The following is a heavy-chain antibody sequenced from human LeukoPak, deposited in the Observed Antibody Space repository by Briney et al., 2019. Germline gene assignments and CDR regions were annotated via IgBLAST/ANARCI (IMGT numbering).Heavy chain of an antibody. CDR3: AKDRSCTDDICHGDFDY. J-gene: IGHJ4*02. D-gene: IGHD2-8*01. V-gene: IGHV3-23*01. CDR1: GFTFSSYA. Sequence: GGSLRLSCAASGFTFSSYAVSWVRQAPGKGLEWVSSISGSGGSTYSADSVKGRFTISRDNSKNTLYLQMNSLRAEDTALYYCAKDRSCTDDICHGDFDYWGQGTLVTVSS. CDR2: ISGSGGST.